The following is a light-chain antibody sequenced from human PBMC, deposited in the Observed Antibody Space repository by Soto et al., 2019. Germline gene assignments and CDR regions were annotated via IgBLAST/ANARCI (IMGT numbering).Light chain of an antibody. CDR1: QSLVFSDGNSY. Sequence: DVVIQSPLSLPVTLGQPASISCRSSQSLVFSDGNSYLSWFHQRPGQSPRRLIYKVSNRESGVPDRFSGSGSGTDFTLKISRVEAEDVGVYYCMQSTRWPWAFGQGNKVEIK. V-gene: IGKV2-30*01. CDR3: MQSTRWPWA. CDR2: KVS. J-gene: IGKJ1*01.